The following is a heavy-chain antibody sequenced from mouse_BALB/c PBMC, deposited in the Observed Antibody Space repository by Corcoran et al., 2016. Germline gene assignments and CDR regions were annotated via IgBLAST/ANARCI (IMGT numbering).Heavy chain of an antibody. CDR2: INPYNDGT. D-gene: IGHD2-4*01. Sequence: EVQLQQSGPELVKPGASVKMSCKASGYTFTSYVMHWVKQKPGQGLEWIGYINPYNDGTKYNEKFKGKATLTSDKSSSTAYMELSSLTSEDSAVYYCARGRTYDYDQAWFAYWGQGTLVTVSA. V-gene: IGHV1S136*01. CDR3: ARGRTYDYDQAWFAY. J-gene: IGHJ3*01. CDR1: GYTFTSYV.